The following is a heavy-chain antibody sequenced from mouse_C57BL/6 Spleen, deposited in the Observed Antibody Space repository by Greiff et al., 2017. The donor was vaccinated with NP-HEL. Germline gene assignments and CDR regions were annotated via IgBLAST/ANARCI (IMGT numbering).Heavy chain of an antibody. V-gene: IGHV1-82*01. CDR3: AREGYYGSHGAMDY. D-gene: IGHD1-1*01. CDR1: GYAFSSSW. CDR2: IYPGDGDT. J-gene: IGHJ4*01. Sequence: VQLQQSGPELVKPGASVKISCKASGYAFSSSWMNWVKQRPGKGLEWIGRIYPGDGDTNYNGKFKGKATLTADKSSSTAYMQLSSLTSEDSAVYCCAREGYYGSHGAMDYWGQGTSVTVSS.